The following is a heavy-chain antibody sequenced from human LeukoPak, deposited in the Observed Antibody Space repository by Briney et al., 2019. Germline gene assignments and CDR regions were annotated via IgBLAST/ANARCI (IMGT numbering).Heavy chain of an antibody. CDR3: AMGGDCSGGSCYDY. V-gene: IGHV1-69*05. CDR2: IIPIFGTA. CDR1: GGTFSSYA. J-gene: IGHJ4*02. Sequence: SVTVSFTASGGTFSSYAISWVRQAPGQGLEWMEGIIPIFGTANYAQKFQGRVTITTDESTSTAYMELSSLRSEDTAVYYCAMGGDCSGGSCYDYWGQGTLVTVSS. D-gene: IGHD2-15*01.